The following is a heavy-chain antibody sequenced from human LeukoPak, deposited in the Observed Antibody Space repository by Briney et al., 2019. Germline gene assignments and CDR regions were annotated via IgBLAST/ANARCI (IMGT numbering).Heavy chain of an antibody. CDR2: IYHSGST. Sequence: PGGTLSLTCAVSGGTVGGYYWSWIRQPPGKGLEWIAEIYHSGSTNYKPSLKSRVTISGDTSRNKFSLQLNTVTAADTAVYYCARGGQKLVRGRFDPWGQGTLVTVSS. CDR1: GGTVGGYY. D-gene: IGHD6-13*01. CDR3: ARGGQKLVRGRFDP. J-gene: IGHJ5*02. V-gene: IGHV4-34*01.